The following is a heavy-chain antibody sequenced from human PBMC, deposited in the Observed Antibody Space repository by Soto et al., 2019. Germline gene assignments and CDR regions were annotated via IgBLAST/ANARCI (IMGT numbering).Heavy chain of an antibody. CDR1: GYTFNTNY. CDR2: ISRNSGST. J-gene: IGHJ3*02. Sequence: ASVKVSCKASGYTFNTNYLHWVRQAPGQGLEWMGVISRNSGSTTYAQKFQARVTMTRGTSTSTVYMELSSLRSEDTAVYYCAREKGRGYYDSSGYYPNDAFDIWGQGTMVTVSS. V-gene: IGHV1-46*02. D-gene: IGHD3-22*01. CDR3: AREKGRGYYDSSGYYPNDAFDI.